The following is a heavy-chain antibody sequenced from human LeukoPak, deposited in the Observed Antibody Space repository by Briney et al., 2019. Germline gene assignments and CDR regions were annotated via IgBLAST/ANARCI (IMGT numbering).Heavy chain of an antibody. CDR2: INHSGST. Sequence: SETVSLTCAVYGGSFSGYYWSWIHQPPGKGLEWIGEINHSGSTNYNPSLKSRVTISVDTSKNQFSLKLSSVTAADTAVYYCARQGYCSGGSCYYYYYYYMDVWGKGTTVTISS. CDR3: ARQGYCSGGSCYYYYYYYMDV. CDR1: GGSFSGYY. D-gene: IGHD2-15*01. V-gene: IGHV4-34*01. J-gene: IGHJ6*03.